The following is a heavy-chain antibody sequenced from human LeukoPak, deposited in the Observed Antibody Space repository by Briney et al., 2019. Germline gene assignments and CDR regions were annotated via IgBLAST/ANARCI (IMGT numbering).Heavy chain of an antibody. Sequence: ASVKVSCKASGYAFTGYYIHWVRQAPGQGLEWMGRINPNSGGTNYAQNFQGRVTMTRDTSISTAYMELTRLRSDDTAVYYCAREKYDGKSWDSWGQGTLVTVS. CDR2: INPNSGGT. J-gene: IGHJ4*02. D-gene: IGHD4-23*01. V-gene: IGHV1-2*06. CDR3: AREKYDGKSWDS. CDR1: GYAFTGYY.